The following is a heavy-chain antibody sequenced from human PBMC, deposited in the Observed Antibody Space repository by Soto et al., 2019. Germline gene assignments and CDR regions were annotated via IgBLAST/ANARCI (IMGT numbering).Heavy chain of an antibody. Sequence: QVQLQESGPGLVKPSETLSLTCTVSGGSVNNISDYWSWVLQPPGKGLEWIGYIYCSGSADYNPHLGGRVTISLDTSKNPFDLTLSSVTTGHTAEYSGASGVGLGYYYYHMDLWGQGTTVTVS. V-gene: IGHV4-61*01. CDR1: GGSVNNISDY. CDR2: IYCSGSA. D-gene: IGHD3-3*01. J-gene: IGHJ6*02. CDR3: ASGVGLGYYYYHMDL.